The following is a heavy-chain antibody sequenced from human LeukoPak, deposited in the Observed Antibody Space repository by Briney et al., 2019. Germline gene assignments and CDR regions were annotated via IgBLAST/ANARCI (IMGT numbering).Heavy chain of an antibody. CDR2: IFHSGST. CDR1: GASISSYY. Sequence: KPSETLSLTCTVSGASISSYYWGWIRQPPGKGLEWIGYIFHSGSTNYNPSLKSRVTISVDTSKNQLSLKLSSVTAADTAVYYCARGAPGGNDYGDYWGQGTLVTVSS. J-gene: IGHJ4*02. V-gene: IGHV4-59*01. CDR3: ARGAPGGNDYGDY.